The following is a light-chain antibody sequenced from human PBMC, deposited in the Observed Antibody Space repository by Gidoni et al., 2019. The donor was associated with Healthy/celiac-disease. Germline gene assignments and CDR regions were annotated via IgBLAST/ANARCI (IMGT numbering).Light chain of an antibody. CDR3: QQYDNLIT. CDR1: QDISNY. J-gene: IGKJ5*01. V-gene: IGKV1-33*01. Sequence: DIQMTHSPSSLSASVGDRVTITCQASQDISNYLNWYQQKPGKAPKLLIYDASNLETGVPSRFSGSGSGTDFTFTISSLQPEDIATYYCQQYDNLITFXQXTRLXIK. CDR2: DAS.